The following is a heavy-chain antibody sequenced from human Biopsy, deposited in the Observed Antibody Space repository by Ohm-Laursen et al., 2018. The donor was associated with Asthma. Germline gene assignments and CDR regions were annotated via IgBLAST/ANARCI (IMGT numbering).Heavy chain of an antibody. J-gene: IGHJ4*02. Sequence: SLRLSCAASGFAVSRDHMFWVRQAPGKGLEWVSGVSWNSGSIDYADSVKGRFTISRDNAKNSLHLQMNSLRGADTALYYCVKDIRLQLWGFDSWGQGTLVTVSS. D-gene: IGHD6-13*01. V-gene: IGHV3-9*01. CDR2: VSWNSGSI. CDR3: VKDIRLQLWGFDS. CDR1: GFAVSRDH.